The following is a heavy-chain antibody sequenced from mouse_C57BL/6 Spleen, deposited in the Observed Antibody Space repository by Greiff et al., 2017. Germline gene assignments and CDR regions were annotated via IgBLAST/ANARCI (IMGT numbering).Heavy chain of an antibody. D-gene: IGHD2-4*01. CDR1: GFTIKNTY. V-gene: IGHV14-3*01. J-gene: IGHJ4*01. CDR3: ASCDYDRYYYAMDY. Sequence: EVQLQQSVAELVRPGASVKLSCTASGFTIKNTYMHWVKQRPEQGLEWIGRIDPASGNTKYAPKFQGKATITADQSSNTAYLQLSSLTSEDTAIYYGASCDYDRYYYAMDYWGQGTSVTVSS. CDR2: IDPASGNT.